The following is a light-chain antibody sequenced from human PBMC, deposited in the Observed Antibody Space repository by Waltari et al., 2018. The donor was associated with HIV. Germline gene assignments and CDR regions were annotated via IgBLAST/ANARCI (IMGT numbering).Light chain of an antibody. CDR1: SSDVGGYNY. CDR3: SSYAGSNNRWV. V-gene: IGLV2-8*01. J-gene: IGLJ3*02. CDR2: EVS. Sequence: QSALTQPPSASGSPGQSVTISCTGTSSDVGGYNYVSWYQHHPGKAPKLMIYEVSKRPSGVPVRFSGSKSGSTASLTVSGVQAEDEADYYCSSYAGSNNRWVFGGGTKLTAL.